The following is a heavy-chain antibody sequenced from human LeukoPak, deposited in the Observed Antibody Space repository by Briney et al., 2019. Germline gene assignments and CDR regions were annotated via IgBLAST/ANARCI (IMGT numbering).Heavy chain of an antibody. CDR3: ARDSRPYYYDSSGYYVPYYFDY. V-gene: IGHV4-4*07. CDR2: IYTSGST. CDR1: GGSISSYY. J-gene: IGHJ4*02. D-gene: IGHD3-22*01. Sequence: SETLSLTCTVSGGSISSYYWSWIRQPVGKGLEWIGRIYTSGSTNYNPSLKSRVTTSVDTSKNQFSLKLSSVTAADTAVYYCARDSRPYYYDSSGYYVPYYFDYWGQGTLVTVSS.